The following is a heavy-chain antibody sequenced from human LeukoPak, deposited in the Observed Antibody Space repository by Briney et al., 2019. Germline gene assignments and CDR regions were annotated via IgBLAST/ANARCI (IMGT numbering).Heavy chain of an antibody. CDR3: ARDQGLWFGEFYYYGMDV. V-gene: IGHV1-46*01. CDR2: INPSGGST. D-gene: IGHD3-10*01. CDR1: GYTFTGYY. Sequence: ASVKVSCKASGYTFTGYYMHWVRQAPGQGLEWMGIINPSGGSTSYAQKFQGRVTMTRDTSTSTVYMELSSLRSEDTAVYYCARDQGLWFGEFYYYGMDVWGQGTTVTVSS. J-gene: IGHJ6*02.